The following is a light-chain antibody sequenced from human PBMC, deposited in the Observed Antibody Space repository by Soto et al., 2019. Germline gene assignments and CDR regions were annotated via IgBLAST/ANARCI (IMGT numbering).Light chain of an antibody. J-gene: IGKJ1*01. CDR2: GAS. CDR1: QRLSSSS. CDR3: QQYDSTPWT. Sequence: EIVLTQSPGTLSLSPGERAALSCRASQRLSSSSLAWYQQKPGHGPRLLIYGASRRATAIPDRFSATESGTDFTLTISSLEPEDFAVYFCQQYDSTPWTFGQGTRVESK. V-gene: IGKV3-20*01.